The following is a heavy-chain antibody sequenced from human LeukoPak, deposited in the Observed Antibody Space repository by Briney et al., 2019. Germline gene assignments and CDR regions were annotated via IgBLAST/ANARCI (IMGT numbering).Heavy chain of an antibody. Sequence: GGSLRLSCAASGFSFSSYGMHWVRQAPGKGLEWVAVISYEGSNEYYADSVKGRFTISRDNSKSTLYLQMTSLRAEDTAVYYCAKDGIRYCYDSSGYYGDYWGQGTLVTVSS. J-gene: IGHJ4*02. CDR3: AKDGIRYCYDSSGYYGDY. CDR1: GFSFSSYG. V-gene: IGHV3-30*18. CDR2: ISYEGSNE. D-gene: IGHD3-22*01.